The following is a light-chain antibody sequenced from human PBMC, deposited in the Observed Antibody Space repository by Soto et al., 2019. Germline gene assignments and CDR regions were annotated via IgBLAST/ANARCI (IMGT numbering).Light chain of an antibody. CDR1: QNINSY. Sequence: DIQMTQSPSSLSASLGDRVTITCRASQNINSYLNWYQQKPGKAPKVLIYGASSLQSGVPSRFSGSGSGTDFTLTISSLTPEDFATYYWQQCHSAYTFGQGTKLEIK. CDR2: GAS. V-gene: IGKV1-39*01. J-gene: IGKJ2*01. CDR3: QQCHSAYT.